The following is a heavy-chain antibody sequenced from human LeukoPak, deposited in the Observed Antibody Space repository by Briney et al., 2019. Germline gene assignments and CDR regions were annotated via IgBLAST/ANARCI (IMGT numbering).Heavy chain of an antibody. J-gene: IGHJ4*02. CDR1: GGSFSGYY. Sequence: PPETLSLTCAVYGGSFSGYYWSWIRQPPGKGLEWIGEINHSGSTNYNPSLKSRVTISVDTSKNQFSLKLSSVTAADTAVYYCARGWYCSSTSCYGIDYWGQGTLVTVSS. CDR3: ARGWYCSSTSCYGIDY. V-gene: IGHV4-34*01. D-gene: IGHD2-2*01. CDR2: INHSGST.